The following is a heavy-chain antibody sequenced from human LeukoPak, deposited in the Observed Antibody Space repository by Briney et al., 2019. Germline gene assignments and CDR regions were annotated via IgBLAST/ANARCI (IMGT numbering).Heavy chain of an antibody. J-gene: IGHJ4*02. CDR2: IYRSGST. CDR3: ARVELTWGGYYGGPPQD. Sequence: SETLSLTCTVSGGSISSGSYYWSWIRQPAGKRLEWIGHIYRSGSTNYNPSLKSRVTISVDTSKNQFSLKLSSVTAADTAVYYCARVELTWGGYYGGPPQDWGQGTLVTVSS. D-gene: IGHD3-22*01. V-gene: IGHV4-61*09. CDR1: GGSISSGSYY.